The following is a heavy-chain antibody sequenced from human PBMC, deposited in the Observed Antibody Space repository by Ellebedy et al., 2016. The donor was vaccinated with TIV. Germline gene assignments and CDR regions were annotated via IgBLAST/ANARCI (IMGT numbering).Heavy chain of an antibody. CDR2: INHSGGT. V-gene: IGHV4-34*01. D-gene: IGHD3-9*01. Sequence: SQTLSLTCAVYGGSFSGYYWSWIRQPPGMGLEWIGDINHSGGTNYNPSLKSRVTISVDTSKNQFSLKLSSVTAADTAVYYCARGRYFDWLPQYYYGMDVWGQGTTVTVSS. CDR3: ARGRYFDWLPQYYYGMDV. J-gene: IGHJ6*02. CDR1: GGSFSGYY.